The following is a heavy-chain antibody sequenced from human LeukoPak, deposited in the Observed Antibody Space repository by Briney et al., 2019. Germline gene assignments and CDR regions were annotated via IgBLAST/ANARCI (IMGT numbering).Heavy chain of an antibody. D-gene: IGHD3-9*01. CDR3: ARDPSRYYDILTGPVDY. CDR2: ISAYNGNT. CDR1: GYTFTSYG. J-gene: IGHJ4*02. V-gene: IGHV1-18*01. Sequence: ASVKVSCKASGYTFTSYGISWVRQAPGQGLEWMGWISAYNGNTNYAQKLQGRVTMTTDTSTSTAYMELRSLRSDDTAAYYCARDPSRYYDILTGPVDYWGQGTLVTVSS.